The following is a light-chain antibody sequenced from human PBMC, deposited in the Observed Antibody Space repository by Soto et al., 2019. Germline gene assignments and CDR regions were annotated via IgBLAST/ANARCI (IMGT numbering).Light chain of an antibody. V-gene: IGKV1-12*01. CDR2: AAS. CDR3: QQADSLPYT. CDR1: QGVNTW. Sequence: DIQMTQSPSSVSASVGDRVTITCRASQGVNTWLAWYQQKPGKAPKLLIYAASTLQRGVPPRFSGSGSGTNFTLTSNSLQLEDFATYYCQQADSLPYTFGQGTKLEIK. J-gene: IGKJ2*01.